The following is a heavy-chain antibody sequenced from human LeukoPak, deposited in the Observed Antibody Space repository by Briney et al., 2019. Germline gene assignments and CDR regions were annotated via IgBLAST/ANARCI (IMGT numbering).Heavy chain of an antibody. CDR1: GGSISSYY. V-gene: IGHV4-59*01. Sequence: SETLSLTCTVSGGSISSYYWSWIRQPPGKGLEWSGYIYYSGSTNYNPSLKSRVTISVDTSKNQFSLKLSSVTAADTAVYYCARAGGPNSSGWYRNYYYYGMDVWGQGTTVTVSS. J-gene: IGHJ6*02. CDR2: IYYSGST. CDR3: ARAGGPNSSGWYRNYYYYGMDV. D-gene: IGHD6-19*01.